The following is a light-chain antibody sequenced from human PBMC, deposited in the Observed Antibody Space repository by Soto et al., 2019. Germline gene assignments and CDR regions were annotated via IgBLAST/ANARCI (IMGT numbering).Light chain of an antibody. V-gene: IGKV3-20*01. J-gene: IGKJ1*01. Sequence: EIVLTQSPGTLSLSPGERATLSCRASQTVSSSYLAWYLQKPGKAPILLIYGASTRATGIPGRFSGSGSGTDFTLTISRAEPEDFAVYYCQQYGSSPGTFGQGTKVEIK. CDR2: GAS. CDR3: QQYGSSPGT. CDR1: QTVSSSY.